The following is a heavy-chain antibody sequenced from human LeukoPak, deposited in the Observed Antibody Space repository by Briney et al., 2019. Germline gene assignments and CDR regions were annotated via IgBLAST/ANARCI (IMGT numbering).Heavy chain of an antibody. V-gene: IGHV4-31*03. Sequence: SDPLSLTCTVSGGSISSGGYYWSWIRPHPEKGLEWIGYIYYSGSTYYTPSLKSRVTISVDTSKNPFSLKLSSVTAADTAVYYCARAGGIRTSLYDILTGYPENYYGMDVWGKGTTVTVSS. D-gene: IGHD3-9*01. CDR2: IYYSGST. CDR1: GGSISSGGYY. CDR3: ARAGGIRTSLYDILTGYPENYYGMDV. J-gene: IGHJ6*04.